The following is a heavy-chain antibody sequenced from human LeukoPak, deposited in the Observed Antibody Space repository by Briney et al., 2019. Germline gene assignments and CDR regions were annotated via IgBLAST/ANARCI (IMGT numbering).Heavy chain of an antibody. CDR1: GYSFTSYW. J-gene: IGHJ4*02. CDR3: ARPRKEVGATYYFDY. Sequence: GESLKISCKGSGYSFTSYWIGWVRQMPGKGLEWMGIIYPGDSDTRYSPSFQGQVTISADKSICTAYLQWSSLKASDTAMYYCARPRKEVGATYYFDYWGQGTLVTVSS. D-gene: IGHD1-26*01. V-gene: IGHV5-51*01. CDR2: IYPGDSDT.